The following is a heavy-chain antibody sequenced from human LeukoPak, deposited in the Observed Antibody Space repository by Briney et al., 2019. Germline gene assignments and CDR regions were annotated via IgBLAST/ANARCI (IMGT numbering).Heavy chain of an antibody. J-gene: IGHJ6*03. V-gene: IGHV4-59*08. D-gene: IGHD3-22*01. CDR3: ARSYYYDNSGYPYYYYMDV. CDR2: IYYSGST. Sequence: SETLSLTCTVSGGSTRSYYRSWIRQPPGKGLEWIGYIYYSGSTNYNPSLKSRVTISVDTSKNQFSLKLSSVTAADTAMYYCARSYYYDNSGYPYYYYMDVWGKGTTVTVSS. CDR1: GGSTRSYY.